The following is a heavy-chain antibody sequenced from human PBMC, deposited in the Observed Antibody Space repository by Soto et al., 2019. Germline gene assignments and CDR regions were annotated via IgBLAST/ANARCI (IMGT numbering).Heavy chain of an antibody. J-gene: IGHJ4*02. CDR3: ARAPLGIIVAPDF. CDR1: GYTFTSYG. D-gene: IGHD3-22*01. Sequence: ASVKVSCKASGYTFTSYGISWVRQAPGQGLEWMGWINAYNGNPVYAQKLRGRVTMTTDTSISTTYMELSSLTSDDTAVYYCARAPLGIIVAPDFWGQGTLVTVS. CDR2: INAYNGNP. V-gene: IGHV1-18*01.